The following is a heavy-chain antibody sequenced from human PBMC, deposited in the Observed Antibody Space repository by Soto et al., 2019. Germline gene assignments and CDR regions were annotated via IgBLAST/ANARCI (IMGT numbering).Heavy chain of an antibody. Sequence: QVQLVQSGAEVRSPGSSVKLSCKASGDIFDTYTINWVRQAPGQGLEWLGGVSPVLQITNSAQKFQGRLTFTADEGSRTAFLGVSSLRSEDTAVYYCARDHMKKLPGYGMAVWGPGTTVTVSS. J-gene: IGHJ6*02. CDR1: GDIFDTYT. V-gene: IGHV1-69*01. CDR3: ARDHMKKLPGYGMAV. D-gene: IGHD2-21*01. CDR2: VSPVLQIT.